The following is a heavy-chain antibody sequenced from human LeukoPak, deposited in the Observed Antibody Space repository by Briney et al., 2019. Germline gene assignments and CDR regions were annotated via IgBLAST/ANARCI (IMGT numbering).Heavy chain of an antibody. CDR2: IQYDGSNE. CDR1: GFTFSSHG. J-gene: IGHJ6*03. D-gene: IGHD2-8*01. Sequence: PGGSLRLSCAASGFTFSSHGIHWVRQAAGKGLEWVAYIQYDGSNEQYAHSVKGRFRISRDSSKNILYLQMNSLRAEDTAVYYCAKDRCSNGIGCYYYYMDVWGKGTTVTISS. V-gene: IGHV3-30*02. CDR3: AKDRCSNGIGCYYYYMDV.